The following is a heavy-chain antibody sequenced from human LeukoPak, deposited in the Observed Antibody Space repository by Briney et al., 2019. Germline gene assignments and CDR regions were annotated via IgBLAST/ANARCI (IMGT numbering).Heavy chain of an antibody. D-gene: IGHD5-12*01. CDR2: IGSGGGT. V-gene: IGHV3-23*01. Sequence: GGSLRLSCAASGFTFSNFALGWVRRAPGKGLEWVSAIGSGGGTAYADSVQGRSIISRDNSKNTLFLQMNSLRGEDTAVHYCAKGSVDSYSSSLGYWGQGTLVTVSS. CDR3: AKGSVDSYSSSLGY. J-gene: IGHJ4*02. CDR1: GFTFSNFA.